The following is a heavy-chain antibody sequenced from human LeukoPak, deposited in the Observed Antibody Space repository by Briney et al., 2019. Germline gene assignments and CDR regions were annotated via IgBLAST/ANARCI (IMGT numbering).Heavy chain of an antibody. CDR2: ISRSSGTI. V-gene: IGHV3-48*01. D-gene: IGHD6-19*01. Sequence: GGSLRLSCAACVFTFSSYSMNGVREARGKGLEWVSYISRSSGTIYYADSVKGRFTIYRDNSRNTLYLEMDSLSAEDTAVYYCARAYRWLAFDCWGQGTLVTVSS. CDR3: ARAYRWLAFDC. J-gene: IGHJ4*02. CDR1: VFTFSSYS.